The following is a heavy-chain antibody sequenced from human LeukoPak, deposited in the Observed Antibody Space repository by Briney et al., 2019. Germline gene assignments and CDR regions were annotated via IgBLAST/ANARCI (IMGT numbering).Heavy chain of an antibody. D-gene: IGHD2-15*01. Sequence: SVKVSCKASGGTFSSYAISWVRQAPGQGLEWMGGIIPIFGTANYAQKFQGRVTITADESTSTAYMELSSLRSEDTAVYYCARYCSGGSCYLPLGFFDLWGRGTLVTVSS. J-gene: IGHJ2*01. CDR3: ARYCSGGSCYLPLGFFDL. CDR2: IIPIFGTA. V-gene: IGHV1-69*01. CDR1: GGTFSSYA.